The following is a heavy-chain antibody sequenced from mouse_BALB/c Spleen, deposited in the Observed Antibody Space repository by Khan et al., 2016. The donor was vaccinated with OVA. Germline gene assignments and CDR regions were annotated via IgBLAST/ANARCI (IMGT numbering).Heavy chain of an antibody. D-gene: IGHD1-1*01. Sequence: VQLKQSGPELVRPGVSVKISCKGSGYTFTDYGMHWVRQSPAKSLEWIGVITTYSGDTNYNQKFKGKATMTVDKSSSTAYMELARLTSEDSAIYYGARLTLRLDYWGQGTSVTVSS. J-gene: IGHJ4*01. V-gene: IGHV1S137*01. CDR3: ARLTLRLDY. CDR2: ITTYSGDT. CDR1: GYTFTDYG.